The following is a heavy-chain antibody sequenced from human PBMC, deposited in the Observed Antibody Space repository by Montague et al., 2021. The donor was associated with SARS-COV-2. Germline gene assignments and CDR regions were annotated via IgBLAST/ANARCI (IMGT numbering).Heavy chain of an antibody. CDR3: ASGSGCSGGSYYSEWEPHYYYGMDV. J-gene: IGHJ6*02. CDR2: INHSGST. D-gene: IGHD2-15*01. CDR1: GGSFSGYY. V-gene: IGHV4-34*01. Sequence: SETLSLTCAVYGGSFSGYYWSWIRQPPGKGLEWIGEINHSGSTNYNPSLKSRVTISVDTSKNQFSLKLSSVTAADTAAYYCASGSGCSGGSYYSEWEPHYYYGMDVWGQGTTVTVSS.